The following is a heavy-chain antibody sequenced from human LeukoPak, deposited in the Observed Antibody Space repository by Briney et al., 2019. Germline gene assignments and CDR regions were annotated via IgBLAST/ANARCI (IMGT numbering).Heavy chain of an antibody. CDR3: AKVAYYYDSSGYYYNYGMDV. D-gene: IGHD3-22*01. CDR2: ISGSGGST. CDR1: GFTFSSYA. J-gene: IGHJ6*02. Sequence: GGSLRLSCAASGFTFSSYAMSWVRQAPGKGLEWVSAISGSGGSTYYADSVKGRFTVSRDNSKNTLYLQMNSLRAEDTAVYYCAKVAYYYDSSGYYYNYGMDVWGQGTTVTVSS. V-gene: IGHV3-23*01.